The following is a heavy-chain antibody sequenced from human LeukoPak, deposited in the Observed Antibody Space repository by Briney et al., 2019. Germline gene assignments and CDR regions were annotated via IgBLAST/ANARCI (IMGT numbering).Heavy chain of an antibody. V-gene: IGHV3-23*01. J-gene: IGHJ6*02. Sequence: GGSLRLSCAASGFTFSSYAMSWVRQAPGKGLEWVSAISGSGVSTYYADSVKGRFTISRDNSKNTLYLQMNSLRAEDTAVYYCAKGKYQLLRRSIYYYYGMDVWGQGTTVTVSS. D-gene: IGHD2-2*01. CDR1: GFTFSSYA. CDR3: AKGKYQLLRRSIYYYYGMDV. CDR2: ISGSGVST.